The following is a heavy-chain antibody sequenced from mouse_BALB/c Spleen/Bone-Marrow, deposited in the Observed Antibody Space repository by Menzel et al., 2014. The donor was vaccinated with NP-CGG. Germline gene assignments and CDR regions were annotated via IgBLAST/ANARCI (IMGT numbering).Heavy chain of an antibody. J-gene: IGHJ2*01. CDR1: GYTFTSYW. V-gene: IGHV1-87*01. D-gene: IGHD2-1*01. CDR3: ARKNGNFDY. Sequence: VQLQQSVAELARPGASVKLSCKASGYTFTSYWMHWVKQRPGQGLEWIGAIYPGDGYTRYTQKFKGKATLTADKSSSTAYMQLSSLASEDSAVYHCARKNGNFDYWGQGTTLTVSS. CDR2: IYPGDGYT.